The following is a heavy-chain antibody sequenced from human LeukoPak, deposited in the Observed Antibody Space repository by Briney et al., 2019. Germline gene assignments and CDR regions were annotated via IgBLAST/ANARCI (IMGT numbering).Heavy chain of an antibody. J-gene: IGHJ4*02. CDR1: GFTFSSYE. D-gene: IGHD3-22*01. CDR2: ISSSGSTI. Sequence: GGSLRLSCAASGFTFSSYEMNWVRQAPGKGLEWVSYISSSGSTIYYADSVKGRFTISRDNAKNSLYLQMNSLRDEDTAVYYCARGDSSGYYYYFDYWGQGTLVTVSS. CDR3: ARGDSSGYYYYFDY. V-gene: IGHV3-48*03.